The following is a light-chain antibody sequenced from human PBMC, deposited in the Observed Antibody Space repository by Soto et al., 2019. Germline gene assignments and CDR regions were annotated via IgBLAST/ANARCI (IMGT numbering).Light chain of an antibody. V-gene: IGKV3-20*01. CDR1: QSVGSSF. CDR2: GAS. Sequence: EVVLTQSPGTLSLSPGDGATLSCRASQSVGSSFLAWYQQKPGQAPRLLIYGASSRASGIPDRFRGSGSGTDFTLTISRPEPEDFAVYYCQHYQTFGQGTKVDIK. J-gene: IGKJ1*01. CDR3: QHYQT.